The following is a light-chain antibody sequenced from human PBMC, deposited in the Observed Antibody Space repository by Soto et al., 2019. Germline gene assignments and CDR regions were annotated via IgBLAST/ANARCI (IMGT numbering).Light chain of an antibody. J-gene: IGLJ1*01. CDR3: GTWDNSLSAFV. CDR1: SFNIGNNN. V-gene: IGLV1-51*01. Sequence: QSVLTQPPSVSAAPGQKVTISCSGSSFNIGNNNVSWYQQLPGTAPKLLIYDNNKRPSGIPDRFSGSKSGTSATLGITGLQTGDEADYYCGTWDNSLSAFVFGTGTKVTV. CDR2: DNN.